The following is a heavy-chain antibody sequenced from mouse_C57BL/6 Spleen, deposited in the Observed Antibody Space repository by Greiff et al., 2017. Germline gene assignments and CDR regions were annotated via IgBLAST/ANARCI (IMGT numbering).Heavy chain of an antibody. CDR1: GYTFTDYN. D-gene: IGHD2-3*01. V-gene: IGHV1-18*01. Sequence: EVQLQQSGPELVKPGASVKIPCKASGYTFTDYNMDWVKQSHGKSLEWIGDINPNNGGTIYNQKFKGKATLTVDESSSTAYMELRSLTSEDTAVYYCSRKKWLLYAMDYWGQGTSVTVSS. CDR3: SRKKWLLYAMDY. CDR2: INPNNGGT. J-gene: IGHJ4*01.